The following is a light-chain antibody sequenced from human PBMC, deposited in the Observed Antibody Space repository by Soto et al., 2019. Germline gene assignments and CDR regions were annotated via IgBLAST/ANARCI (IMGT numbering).Light chain of an antibody. CDR1: QRIRTS. Sequence: DVQMTQSPSSLSASVGDRVTITCRASQRIRTSLNWYQQKPGTAPKFLIYDASSLQSEVPSRFSGSGSGTDFTLTISNLQPEDFATYYCQQSYSVPPTFGQGTKLEI. J-gene: IGKJ2*01. CDR2: DAS. CDR3: QQSYSVPPT. V-gene: IGKV1-39*01.